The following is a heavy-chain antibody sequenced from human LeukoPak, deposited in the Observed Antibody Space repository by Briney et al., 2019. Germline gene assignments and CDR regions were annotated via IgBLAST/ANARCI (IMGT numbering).Heavy chain of an antibody. V-gene: IGHV3-48*01. D-gene: IGHD4-17*01. Sequence: GGSLRLSCAASGFTFSSYNMNWVRQAPGKGLEWVSYISGYSSTIYYADSVKGRFTISRDNAKNSLYLQMNSLRAEDTAAYYCARVQGDYGDYVVDYWGQGTLVTVSS. CDR3: ARVQGDYGDYVVDY. CDR1: GFTFSSYN. CDR2: ISGYSSTI. J-gene: IGHJ4*02.